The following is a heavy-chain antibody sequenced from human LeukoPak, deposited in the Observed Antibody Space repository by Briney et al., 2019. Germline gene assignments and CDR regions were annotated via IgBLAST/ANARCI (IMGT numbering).Heavy chain of an antibody. V-gene: IGHV3-23*01. CDR1: GFTFSSYA. CDR3: AKAAQPADYYYGMDV. Sequence: GGSLGLSCAASGFTFSSYAMSWVRQAPGKGLEWVSAISGSGGSTYYADSVKGRFTISRDNSKNTLYLQMNSLRAEDTAVYYCAKAAQPADYYYGMDVWGQGTTVTVSS. J-gene: IGHJ6*02. CDR2: ISGSGGST.